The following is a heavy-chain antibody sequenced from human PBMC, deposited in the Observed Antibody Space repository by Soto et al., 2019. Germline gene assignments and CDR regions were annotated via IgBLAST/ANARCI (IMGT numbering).Heavy chain of an antibody. CDR2: IKRDGSEK. J-gene: IGHJ4*02. CDR1: RFTFGNNW. V-gene: IGHV3-7*03. CDR3: ASLEWESSGYADY. D-gene: IGHD3-3*01. Sequence: EVQLVESGGGLVQPGGSLRLSCAASRFTFGNNWMSWVRQAPGKGLEWVANIKRDGSEKYYVDSVKGRFAISRENAKNTLYLQMNSLRADDTAVYYCASLEWESSGYADYWGQGTLVTVSS.